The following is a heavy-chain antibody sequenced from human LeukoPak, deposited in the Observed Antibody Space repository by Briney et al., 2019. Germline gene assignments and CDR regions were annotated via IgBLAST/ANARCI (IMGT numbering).Heavy chain of an antibody. CDR2: IYYSGST. Sequence: PSQTLSLTCTVSGDSISSGSYHWSWIRQPPGKGLEWIGYIYYSGSTNYNPSLKSRVTISVDTSKNQFSLKLSSVTAADTAVYYCARGSVAVAGLGLWGQGTLVTVSS. J-gene: IGHJ4*02. CDR3: ARGSVAVAGLGL. D-gene: IGHD6-19*01. CDR1: GDSISSGSYH. V-gene: IGHV4-61*01.